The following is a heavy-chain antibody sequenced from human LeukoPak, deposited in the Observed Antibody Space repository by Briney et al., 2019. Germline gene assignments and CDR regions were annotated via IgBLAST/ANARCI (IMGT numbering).Heavy chain of an antibody. CDR3: VRDRAEGRAWVEFDP. Sequence: GGSLRLSCPASGFTAISYPMSWVRQPPGKGPEWVSLVYSDGVTRYADSVQGRFTISRDNSKNTLYLQMNNLRVEDTAVYHCVRDRAEGRAWVEFDPWGQGILVTVSS. CDR2: VYSDGVT. V-gene: IGHV3-66*02. J-gene: IGHJ5*02. CDR1: GFTAISYP.